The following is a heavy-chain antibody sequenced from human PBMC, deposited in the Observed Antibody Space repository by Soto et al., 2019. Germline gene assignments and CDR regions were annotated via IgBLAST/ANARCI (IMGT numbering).Heavy chain of an antibody. CDR3: AREGASDDFWSGSITPYYYYYMDV. D-gene: IGHD3-3*01. CDR2: IKQDGSEK. Sequence: PGGSLRLSCAASGFTFSSYWMSWVRQAPGKGLEWVANIKQDGSEKYYVDSVKGRFTISRDNAENSLYLQMNSLRAEDTAVYYCAREGASDDFWSGSITPYYYYYMDVWGKGTTVTVSS. J-gene: IGHJ6*03. CDR1: GFTFSSYW. V-gene: IGHV3-7*01.